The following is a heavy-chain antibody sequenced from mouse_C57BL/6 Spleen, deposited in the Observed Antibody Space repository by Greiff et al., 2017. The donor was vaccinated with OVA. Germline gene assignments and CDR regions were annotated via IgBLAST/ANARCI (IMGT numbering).Heavy chain of an antibody. J-gene: IGHJ2*01. V-gene: IGHV1-80*01. Sequence: QVQLQQSGAELVKPGASVKISCKASGYAFSSYWRNWGKQGPGKGLAGIGQIYPGDGVPTSNGKFKGKATLTADKSSSTAYMQLSSLTSEDSAVYFCARSIYDGYYAHYFDYWGQGTTLTVSS. CDR2: IYPGDGVP. CDR3: ARSIYDGYYAHYFDY. D-gene: IGHD2-3*01. CDR1: GYAFSSYW.